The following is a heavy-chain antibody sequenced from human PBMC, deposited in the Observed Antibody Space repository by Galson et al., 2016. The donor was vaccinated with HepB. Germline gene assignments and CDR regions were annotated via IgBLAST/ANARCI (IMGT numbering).Heavy chain of an antibody. D-gene: IGHD7-27*01. Sequence: SLRLSCAASGFSLSRYWMTWVRQAPGTGLEWVANIKQDGSTIQYVDSVKGRFTISRDNADHSLCLQMNSLRVEDPAVYYCTRFLGTDEGLDYWGRGTLVNVSS. V-gene: IGHV3-7*01. CDR3: TRFLGTDEGLDY. J-gene: IGHJ4*02. CDR1: GFSLSRYW. CDR2: IKQDGSTI.